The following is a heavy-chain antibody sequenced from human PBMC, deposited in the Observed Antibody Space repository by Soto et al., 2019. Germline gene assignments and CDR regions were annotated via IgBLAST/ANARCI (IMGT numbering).Heavy chain of an antibody. Sequence: GGSLRLSCAASGLTFSDFYMSWVRQAPGKGLDWLSYIDRSGSTTVYADSVKGRFTVSRDNAKNSLYLQMDSLRGEDTAVYYCARGHHGLGVWGQGTTVTVSS. CDR1: GLTFSDFY. J-gene: IGHJ6*02. CDR3: ARGHHGLGV. V-gene: IGHV3-11*01. CDR2: IDRSGSTT.